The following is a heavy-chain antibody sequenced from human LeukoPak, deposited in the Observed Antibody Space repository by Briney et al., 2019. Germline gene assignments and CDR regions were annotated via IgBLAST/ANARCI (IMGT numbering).Heavy chain of an antibody. V-gene: IGHV1-69*05. CDR1: GGTFSSYA. J-gene: IGHJ5*02. D-gene: IGHD3-22*01. CDR3: ARGATYYYDSSGYYGGNWFDP. Sequence: SVKVSCKASGGTFSSYAISWVRQAPGQGLEWMGGIIPIFGTANYAQKFQGRVTITTDESTSRAYMELSSLRSEDAAVYYCARGATYYYDSSGYYGGNWFDPWGQGTLVTVSS. CDR2: IIPIFGTA.